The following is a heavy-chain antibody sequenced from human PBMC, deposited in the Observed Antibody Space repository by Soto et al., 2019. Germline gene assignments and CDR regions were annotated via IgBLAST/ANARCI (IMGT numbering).Heavy chain of an antibody. CDR3: TKAPMDPSIADAIDI. CDR1: GFTFSSYA. J-gene: IGHJ3*02. Sequence: GGSLRLSCAASGFTFSSYAMSWVRQAPGKGLEWVSAISGSGGSTYYADSVKGRFTISRDNSKNTLYLQMNSLRSEDKAVYYCTKAPMDPSIADAIDIGVQGTMVTV. V-gene: IGHV3-23*01. CDR2: ISGSGGST. D-gene: IGHD2-2*03.